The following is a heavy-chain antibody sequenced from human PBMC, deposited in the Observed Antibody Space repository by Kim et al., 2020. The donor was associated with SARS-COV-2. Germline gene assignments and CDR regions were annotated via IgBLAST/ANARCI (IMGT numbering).Heavy chain of an antibody. CDR3: ARDLVY. V-gene: IGHV3-7*01. J-gene: IGHJ4*02. CDR2: KPDGSEK. Sequence: KPDGSEKYYVDSVEGRFTISRDNAQNSLYLQMNSLRAEDTAVYYCARDLVYWGQGTLVTVSS.